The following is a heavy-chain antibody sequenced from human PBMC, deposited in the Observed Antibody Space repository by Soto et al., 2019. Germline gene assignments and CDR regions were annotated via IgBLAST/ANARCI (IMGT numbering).Heavy chain of an antibody. Sequence: GGSLRLSCAASGFTFSSYWMHWVRQAPGKGLEWVSYISSSSSTIYYADSVKGRLTISRDNSKISLYLQMNSLRAEDTALYYCAKGSHYDILTAYHAFDYWGPGTLVTVPQ. J-gene: IGHJ4*02. V-gene: IGHV3-48*01. CDR3: AKGSHYDILTAYHAFDY. CDR2: ISSSSSTI. CDR1: GFTFSSYW. D-gene: IGHD3-9*01.